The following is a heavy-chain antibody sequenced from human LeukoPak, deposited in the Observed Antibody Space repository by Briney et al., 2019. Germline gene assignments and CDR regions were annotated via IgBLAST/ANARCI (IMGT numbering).Heavy chain of an antibody. D-gene: IGHD5-24*01. CDR1: GGTFITYA. V-gene: IGHV1-69*06. CDR3: ARVMATNDGFDY. CDR2: IIPMFGTA. Sequence: SVKVSCKASGGTFITYAISWVRQAPGQGLEWMGGIIPMFGTAYYAQKFQGRVTITADKSTSTAYMELSSLRSEDTAVYYCARVMATNDGFDYWGQGTLVTVSS. J-gene: IGHJ4*02.